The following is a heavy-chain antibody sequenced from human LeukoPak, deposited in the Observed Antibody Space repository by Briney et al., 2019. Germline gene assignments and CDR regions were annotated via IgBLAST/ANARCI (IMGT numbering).Heavy chain of an antibody. CDR1: GFNFRTFW. D-gene: IGHD6-13*01. V-gene: IGHV3-48*02. CDR3: ARGRIAAAEYYFDY. J-gene: IGHJ4*02. Sequence: PGGSLRLSCAASGFNFRTFWMSWVRQAPGKGLEWASYISSSSSTIYYADSVKGRFTISRDNAKNSLYLQMNSLRDEDTAVYYCARGRIAAAEYYFDYWGQGTLVTVSS. CDR2: ISSSSSTI.